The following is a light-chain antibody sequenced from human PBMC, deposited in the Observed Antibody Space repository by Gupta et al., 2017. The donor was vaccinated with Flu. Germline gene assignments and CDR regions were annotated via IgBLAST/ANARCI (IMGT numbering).Light chain of an antibody. V-gene: IGLV2-8*01. CDR2: QVT. CDR1: SSDVGGYNY. Sequence: SSDVGGYNYVSWYQQHPVKAPKLIIYQVTKRPSGVPDRFSGSKSGNTASLTVSGLQPEDEADYSCSSYAGSNDLWVFGGGTKLTVL. J-gene: IGLJ3*02. CDR3: SSYAGSNDLWV.